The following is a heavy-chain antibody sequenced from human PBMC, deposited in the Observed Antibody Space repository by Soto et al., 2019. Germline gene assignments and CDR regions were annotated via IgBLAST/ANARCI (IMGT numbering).Heavy chain of an antibody. J-gene: IGHJ6*02. CDR1: GGSFSGYY. Sequence: PSETLSLTCAVYGGSFSGYYWSWIRQPPGKGLEWIGEINHSGSTNYNPSLKSRVTISVDTSKNQFSLKLSSVTAADTAVYYCARVGRDGSRRLGHYYYYGLDVWGQGTTVTVSS. CDR3: ARVGRDGSRRLGHYYYYGLDV. V-gene: IGHV4-34*01. D-gene: IGHD3-10*01. CDR2: INHSGST.